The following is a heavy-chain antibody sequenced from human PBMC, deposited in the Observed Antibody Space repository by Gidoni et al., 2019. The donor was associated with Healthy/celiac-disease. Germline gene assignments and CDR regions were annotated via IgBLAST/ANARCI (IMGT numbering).Heavy chain of an antibody. Sequence: QLQLQESGPGLVKPSETLSLTCTVSGGSISSSSYYWGWIRQPPGKGLEWIGSIYYSGSTYYNPSLKSRVTISVDTSKNQFSLKLSSVTAADTAVYYCARLHGDFWVEDWGQGTLVTVSS. J-gene: IGHJ4*02. CDR3: ARLHGDFWVED. V-gene: IGHV4-39*01. CDR1: GGSISSSSYY. CDR2: IYYSGST. D-gene: IGHD3-3*01.